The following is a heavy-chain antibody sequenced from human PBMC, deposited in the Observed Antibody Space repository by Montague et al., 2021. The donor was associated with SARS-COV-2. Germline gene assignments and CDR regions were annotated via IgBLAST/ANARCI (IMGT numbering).Heavy chain of an antibody. CDR1: GGSFRDYA. J-gene: IGHJ4*02. D-gene: IGHD6-19*01. CDR2: LSYSGRP. V-gene: IGHV4-59*08. Sequence: SETLSLTCDFAGGSFRDYAWSWIRQPPGKRLEWIGYLSYSGRPIYNPSLESRVPISVDTSKNQFSLRLGSVIAADTAVYYCAGRLPQYTSGWYFDQWGQGTLVAVSS. CDR3: AGRLPQYTSGWYFDQ.